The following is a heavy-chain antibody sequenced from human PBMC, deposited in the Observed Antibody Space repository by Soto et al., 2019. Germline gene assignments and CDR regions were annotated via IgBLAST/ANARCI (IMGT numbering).Heavy chain of an antibody. Sequence: SVNVSCKVSGGTFSNYAISWVRQAPGHGLEWMGGIIPMFTTPNYAQKFEDRVTITADESTNTAYMGLRSLTSDDTAVYYCARGSLFGDYGDFDFWGQGTLVTVSS. CDR2: IIPMFTTP. D-gene: IGHD4-17*01. CDR1: GGTFSNYA. J-gene: IGHJ4*02. V-gene: IGHV1-69*13. CDR3: ARGSLFGDYGDFDF.